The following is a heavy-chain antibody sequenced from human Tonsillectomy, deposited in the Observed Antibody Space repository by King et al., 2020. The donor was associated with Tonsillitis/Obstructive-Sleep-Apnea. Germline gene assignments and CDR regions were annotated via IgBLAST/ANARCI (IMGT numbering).Heavy chain of an antibody. V-gene: IGHV3-23*04. Sequence: DVQLVESGGGLVQPGGSLRLSCTASGFTFSYYAMSWVRQAPGKGLEWVSSISVSSNSTYYADSVKGRFTISRDNSKTTLYLQMSSLRAEDTAVYYCAKGPLCSSTSCYTLGAFDYWGQGTLVTVSS. J-gene: IGHJ4*02. CDR1: GFTFSYYA. CDR2: ISVSSNST. CDR3: AKGPLCSSTSCYTLGAFDY. D-gene: IGHD2-2*02.